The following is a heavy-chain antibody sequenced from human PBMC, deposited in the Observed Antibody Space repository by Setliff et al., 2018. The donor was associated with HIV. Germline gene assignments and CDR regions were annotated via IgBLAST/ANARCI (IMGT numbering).Heavy chain of an antibody. J-gene: IGHJ5*02. CDR3: ARGGVGAALVWFDP. D-gene: IGHD1-26*01. CDR1: GGSISKDAYY. V-gene: IGHV4-31*11. CDR2: IYSSGST. Sequence: LSLTCAIYGGSISKDAYYWSWIRQHPGKGLEWIGFIYSSGSTKYNPSLKSRVTISIDTSKSQFSLRLNSVTAADTAVYYCARGGVGAALVWFDPWGQGTLVTVSS.